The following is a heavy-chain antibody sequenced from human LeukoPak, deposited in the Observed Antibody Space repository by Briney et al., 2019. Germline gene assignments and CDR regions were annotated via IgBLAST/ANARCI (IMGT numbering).Heavy chain of an antibody. D-gene: IGHD3-9*01. CDR3: ARDLMTGYYRYFDY. J-gene: IGHJ4*02. CDR1: GFTVSSNY. V-gene: IGHV3-53*01. CDR2: IYSGGST. Sequence: GGSVRLSCAASGFTVSSNYMSWVRQAPGKGLEWVSVIYSGGSTYYADSVKGRFTISRDNSKNTLYLQMNSLRAEDTAVYYCARDLMTGYYRYFDYWGQGTLVTVSS.